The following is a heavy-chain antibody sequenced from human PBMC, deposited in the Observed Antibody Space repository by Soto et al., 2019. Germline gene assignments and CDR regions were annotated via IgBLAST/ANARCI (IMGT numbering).Heavy chain of an antibody. V-gene: IGHV4-34*01. CDR1: GGSFSGYY. Sequence: PSETLSLTCAVYGGSFSGYYWSWIRQPPGKGLEWIGEINHSGSTNYNPSLKSRVTISVDTSKNQFSLKLSSVTAADTAVYYCARSVQGAGTDYWGQGTLVTVSS. D-gene: IGHD6-13*01. CDR3: ARSVQGAGTDY. J-gene: IGHJ4*02. CDR2: INHSGST.